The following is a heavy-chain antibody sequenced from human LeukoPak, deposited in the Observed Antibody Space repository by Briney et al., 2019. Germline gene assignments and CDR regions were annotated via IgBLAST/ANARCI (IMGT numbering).Heavy chain of an antibody. CDR3: TRGKGFVGHFDF. V-gene: IGHV1-69*06. CDR1: GGSFTNNA. D-gene: IGHD3-3*01. CDR2: ILPIFGTA. Sequence: ASVKVSCKVSGGSFTNNAISWVRQAPGQGPGWMGRILPIFGTAEYAERFQGRLTLTADKSTTTAYIELTSLKIEDTALYFCTRGKGFVGHFDFWGQGTLVTVSS. J-gene: IGHJ4*02.